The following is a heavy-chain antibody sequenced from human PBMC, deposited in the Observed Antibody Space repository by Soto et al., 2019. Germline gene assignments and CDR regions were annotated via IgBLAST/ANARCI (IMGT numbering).Heavy chain of an antibody. CDR3: AKDPGVVAIHYFDY. Sequence: SETLSLTCTVSGGSISSYYWSWIRQPPGKGLEWIGYIYYSGSTYYADSVKGRFTISRDNSKNMLYLHMDSLRAEDTAVYYCAKDPGVVAIHYFDYWGQGTLVTVSS. V-gene: IGHV4-59*12. CDR1: GGSISSYY. D-gene: IGHD5-12*01. J-gene: IGHJ4*02. CDR2: IYYSGST.